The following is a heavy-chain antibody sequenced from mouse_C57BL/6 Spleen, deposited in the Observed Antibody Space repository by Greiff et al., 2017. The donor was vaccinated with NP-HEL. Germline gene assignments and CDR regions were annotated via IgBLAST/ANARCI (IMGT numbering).Heavy chain of an antibody. Sequence: EVQLQQSGAELVRPGASVKLSCTASGFNIKDDYMHWVKQRPEQGLEWIGWIDPENGDTEYASKFQGKATITADTSSNTAYLQLSSLTSEVTAVYYCTTDYYSSIPFAYWGQGPLVTVSA. V-gene: IGHV14-4*01. D-gene: IGHD1-1*01. CDR1: GFNIKDDY. CDR3: TTDYYSSIPFAY. J-gene: IGHJ3*01. CDR2: IDPENGDT.